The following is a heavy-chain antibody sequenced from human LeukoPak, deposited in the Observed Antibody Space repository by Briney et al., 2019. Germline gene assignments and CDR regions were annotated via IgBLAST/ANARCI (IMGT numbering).Heavy chain of an antibody. CDR3: ARDSPGYLAYDS. CDR2: IKEDGSAT. Sequence: GGSLRLSCAAPGFTFSPYWMTWVRQAPCKGPYWVANIKEDGSATYYVDSGKGRFTISRDNAKKTLYLQMNSLRAEDTAVYYCARDSPGYLAYDSWGQGPLVTVSS. CDR1: GFTFSPYW. D-gene: IGHD1-1*01. J-gene: IGHJ4*02. V-gene: IGHV3-7*04.